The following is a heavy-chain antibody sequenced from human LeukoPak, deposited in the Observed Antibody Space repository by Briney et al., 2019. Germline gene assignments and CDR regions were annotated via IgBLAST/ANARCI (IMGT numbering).Heavy chain of an antibody. CDR1: GFTFSSYA. V-gene: IGHV3-23*01. CDR3: AKAWAAAGTFAS. CDR2: IIGSGGDT. J-gene: IGHJ4*02. D-gene: IGHD6-13*01. Sequence: PGGPLRLSCAASGFTFSSYAMSWVRQAPGKGLEWVSTIIGSGGDTYYADSVKGRFTISRDTSKNMLYLQMNSLRAEDTAVYYCAKAWAAAGTFASWGQGTLVTISS.